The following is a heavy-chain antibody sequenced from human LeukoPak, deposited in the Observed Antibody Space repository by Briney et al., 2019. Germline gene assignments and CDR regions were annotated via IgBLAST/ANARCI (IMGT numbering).Heavy chain of an antibody. CDR3: ATHAGHSPDYYYYYYMDV. Sequence: ASVKVSCKVSGYTLTELSMHWVRQAPGKGLEWMGGLDPEDGETIYAQKVQGRVTMTEDTSTDTAYMELSSLRSEDTAVYYCATHAGHSPDYYYYYYMDVWGKGTTVTVSS. D-gene: IGHD5-18*01. J-gene: IGHJ6*03. CDR2: LDPEDGET. V-gene: IGHV1-24*01. CDR1: GYTLTELS.